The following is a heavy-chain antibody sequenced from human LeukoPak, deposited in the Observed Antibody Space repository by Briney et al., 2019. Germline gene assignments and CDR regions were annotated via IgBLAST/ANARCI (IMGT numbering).Heavy chain of an antibody. CDR3: PRVHCGSTSCYGVFDY. CDR2: IYNSGST. D-gene: IGHD2-2*01. V-gene: IGHV4-61*01. CDR1: GGSVSSDIYY. Sequence: SETLCLTCTVSGGSVSSDIYYWSWIRQPPGKGLEWTGYIYNSGSTNYNPSLKSRVTISLDTAKDQFPLRLSSVTAADTAVYYCPRVHCGSTSCYGVFDYWGQGTLVTISS. J-gene: IGHJ4*02.